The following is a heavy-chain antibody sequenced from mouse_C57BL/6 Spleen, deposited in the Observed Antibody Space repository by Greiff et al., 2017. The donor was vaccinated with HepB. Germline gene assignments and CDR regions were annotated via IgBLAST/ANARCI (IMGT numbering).Heavy chain of an antibody. CDR2: IHPNSGST. CDR3: ARRTTVASYGFAY. V-gene: IGHV1-64*01. CDR1: GYTFTSYW. Sequence: QVQLQHPGAELVKPGASVKLSCKASGYTFTSYWMPWVKQRPGQGLEWIGMIHPNSGSTNYNEKFKSKATLTVDKSSSTAYMQLSSLTSEDSAVYYCARRTTVASYGFAYWGQGTLVTVSA. D-gene: IGHD1-1*01. J-gene: IGHJ3*01.